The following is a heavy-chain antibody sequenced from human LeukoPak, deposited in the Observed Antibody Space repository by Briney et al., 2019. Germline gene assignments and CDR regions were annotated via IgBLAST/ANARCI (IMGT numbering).Heavy chain of an antibody. V-gene: IGHV4-39*07. CDR1: GGSISSSSYY. CDR3: ARGYYYYYIDV. J-gene: IGHJ6*03. CDR2: IYYSGST. Sequence: SETLSLTCSVSGGSISSSSYYWGWIRQPTGKGLEWIGSIYYSGSTYYNPSLKSRVTISVDTSKNQFSLKLSSVTAADTAVYYCARGYYYYYIDVWGTGTTVTVSS.